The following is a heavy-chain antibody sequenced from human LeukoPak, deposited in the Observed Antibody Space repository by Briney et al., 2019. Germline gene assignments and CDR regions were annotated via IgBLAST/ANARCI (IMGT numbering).Heavy chain of an antibody. CDR1: LYTFTIYG. D-gene: IGHD2-15*01. CDR3: ARDFVGVCSGGSCYLDAFDI. V-gene: IGHV1-18*01. J-gene: IGHJ3*02. CDR2: ISAYNGNT. Sequence: ASVKVSCKASLYTFTIYGVSWVRQAPGQGVEWMGWISAYNGNTNNAQKHQGRVTMTTDTSTSTAYMELRSLRSDDTAVYYCARDFVGVCSGGSCYLDAFDIWGQGTMVTVSS.